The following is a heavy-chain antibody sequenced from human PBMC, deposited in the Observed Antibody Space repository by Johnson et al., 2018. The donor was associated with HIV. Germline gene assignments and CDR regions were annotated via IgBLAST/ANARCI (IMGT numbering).Heavy chain of an antibody. V-gene: IGHV3-9*01. J-gene: IGHJ3*02. Sequence: VQLVESGGGLVQPGRSLRLSCAASGFTFDDYAMHWVRQAPGKGLEWVSGISWNRGSIGYADSVKGRFTISRDNAKNSLYLQMNSLRAEDTALYYCAKGPAATDAFDIWGQGTMVTVSS. CDR3: AKGPAATDAFDI. D-gene: IGHD2-2*01. CDR2: ISWNRGSI. CDR1: GFTFDDYA.